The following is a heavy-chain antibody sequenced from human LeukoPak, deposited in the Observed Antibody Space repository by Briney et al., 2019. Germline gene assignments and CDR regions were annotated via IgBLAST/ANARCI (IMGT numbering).Heavy chain of an antibody. V-gene: IGHV5-51*01. Sequence: KRGESLKISCKGSGYSFTSYWIGWVRQMPGKGLEWMGIIYPGDSGTRYSPSFQGQVTISADKSISTAYLQWSSLKASDTAMYYCASHPLNIVGATPDAFDIWGQGTMVTVSS. CDR3: ASHPLNIVGATPDAFDI. CDR1: GYSFTSYW. CDR2: IYPGDSGT. D-gene: IGHD1-26*01. J-gene: IGHJ3*02.